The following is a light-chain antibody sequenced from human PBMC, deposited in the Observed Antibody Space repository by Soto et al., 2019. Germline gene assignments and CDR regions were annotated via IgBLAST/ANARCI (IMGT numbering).Light chain of an antibody. Sequence: EIVLTQSPATLSLSPGESATLSCRASQSVSSSLAWYQQKAGQAPRLLIYDASNRATGIPARFSGSGSGTDFTLTISILEPEDFAIYYCKQRISWPSTFRQGPQLEIK. CDR2: DAS. V-gene: IGKV3-11*01. J-gene: IGKJ2*01. CDR3: KQRISWPST. CDR1: QSVSSS.